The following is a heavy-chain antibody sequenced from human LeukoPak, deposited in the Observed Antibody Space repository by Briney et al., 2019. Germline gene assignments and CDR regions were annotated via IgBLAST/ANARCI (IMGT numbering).Heavy chain of an antibody. Sequence: GGSLRLSCAASGFTFSSYAMSWVRQAPGKGLEWVSAISGSGGSTYYADSVKGRFTISRDNSKNTLYLQMNSLRAEDTAVYYCAKTYCYDSSGYYIANYIDYWGQGTLVTVSS. V-gene: IGHV3-23*01. CDR3: AKTYCYDSSGYYIANYIDY. CDR1: GFTFSSYA. CDR2: ISGSGGST. D-gene: IGHD3-22*01. J-gene: IGHJ4*02.